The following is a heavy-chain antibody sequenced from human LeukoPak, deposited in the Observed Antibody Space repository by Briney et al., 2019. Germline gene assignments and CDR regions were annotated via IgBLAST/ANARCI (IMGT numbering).Heavy chain of an antibody. D-gene: IGHD6-19*01. Sequence: KPSETLSLTCAVYGGSFSNYYWSWIRQSPGRGLEWIGSINHSGTTNYNPSLKSRVTISVDKSKNQFSLKLSSVTAADTAVYYCARVRGGWYEDYWGQGTLVTVSS. CDR1: GGSFSNYY. J-gene: IGHJ4*02. CDR2: INHSGTT. CDR3: ARVRGGWYEDY. V-gene: IGHV4-34*01.